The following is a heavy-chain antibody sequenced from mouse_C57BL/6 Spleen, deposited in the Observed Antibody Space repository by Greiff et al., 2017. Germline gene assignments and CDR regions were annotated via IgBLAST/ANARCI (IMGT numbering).Heavy chain of an antibody. J-gene: IGHJ3*01. Sequence: QVQLQQPGAELVKPGASVKLSCKASGYTFTSYWMHWVKQRPGQGLEWIGMIHPNSGSTNYTEKFKSKATLTVDKSSSTAYMQLSSLTSEDSAVYYCARNDYDGAYWGQGTLVTVSA. CDR2: IHPNSGST. V-gene: IGHV1-64*01. D-gene: IGHD2-4*01. CDR1: GYTFTSYW. CDR3: ARNDYDGAY.